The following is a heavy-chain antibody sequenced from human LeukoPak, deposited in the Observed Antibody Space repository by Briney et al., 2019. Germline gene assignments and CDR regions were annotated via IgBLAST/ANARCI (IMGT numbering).Heavy chain of an antibody. CDR1: YW. CDR2: IYPGDSET. CDR3: ARLASGSYSPFGY. D-gene: IGHD3-10*01. V-gene: IGHV5-51*01. J-gene: IGHJ4*02. Sequence: YWSWIRQHPGKGLEWMGIIYPGDSETRYSPSFQGQVTISADKSISTAYLQWSSLKASDTAMYYCARLASGSYSPFGYWGQGTLVTVSS.